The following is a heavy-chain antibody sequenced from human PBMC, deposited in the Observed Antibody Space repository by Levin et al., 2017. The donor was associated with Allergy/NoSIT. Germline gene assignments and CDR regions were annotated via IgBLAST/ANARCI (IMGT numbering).Heavy chain of an antibody. CDR3: SRIGEYYYYSYMDV. V-gene: IGHV3-9*01. CDR1: GFTFDDYA. Sequence: SLKISCAASGFTFDDYALHWVRQAPGKGLEWVSGINWNSDTIGYADSVKGRFTISRDNAKNSLYLQMNSLRAEDTALYYCSRIGEYYYYSYMDVWGKGTTVTVSS. D-gene: IGHD1-26*01. J-gene: IGHJ6*03. CDR2: INWNSDTI.